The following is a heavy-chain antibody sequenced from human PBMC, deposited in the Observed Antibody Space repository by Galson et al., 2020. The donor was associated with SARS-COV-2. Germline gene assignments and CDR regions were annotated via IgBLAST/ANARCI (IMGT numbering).Heavy chain of an antibody. Sequence: GASQKISCQGSGYRFSNYWHAWGRQMPRKGLERRGINHPGDSDTRYRTSFQGQVTISADKSISTAYLQWTILKASDTAIYYCVRKLEAAAYIWFDPWGQGTLVTVSS. CDR3: VRKLEAAAYIWFDP. V-gene: IGHV5-51*01. CDR2: NHPGDSDT. J-gene: IGHJ5*02. D-gene: IGHD6-13*01. CDR1: GYRFSNYW.